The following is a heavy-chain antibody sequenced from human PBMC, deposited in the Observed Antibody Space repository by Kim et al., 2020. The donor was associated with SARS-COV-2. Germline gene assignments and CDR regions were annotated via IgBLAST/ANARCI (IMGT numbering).Heavy chain of an antibody. CDR2: INTNTGNP. D-gene: IGHD2-2*01. J-gene: IGHJ4*02. V-gene: IGHV7-4-1*02. CDR1: GYTFTRYA. CDR3: ARDYCRSTRCISDGDY. Sequence: ASVKVSCKASGYTFTRYAMNWVRQAPGQGLEWMGWINTNTGNPTYAQGLTGRFVLSFDTSVSTAYLQISSLKAEDTAVYYCARDYCRSTRCISDGDYWGQGTLVTVSS.